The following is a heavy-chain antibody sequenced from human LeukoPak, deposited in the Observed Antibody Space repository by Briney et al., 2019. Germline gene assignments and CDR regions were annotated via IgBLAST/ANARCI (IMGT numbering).Heavy chain of an antibody. Sequence: GSLRLSCAASGFTFSSYAMSWVRQAPGKGLEWVSAISGGGGSTYYADSVKGRFTISRDNSKNTLYLQINSLRAEDTAVYYCAKDSSKGSSSSFDYWGQGTLVTVSS. CDR1: GFTFSSYA. J-gene: IGHJ4*02. CDR2: ISGGGGST. CDR3: AKDSSKGSSSSFDY. V-gene: IGHV3-23*01. D-gene: IGHD6-6*01.